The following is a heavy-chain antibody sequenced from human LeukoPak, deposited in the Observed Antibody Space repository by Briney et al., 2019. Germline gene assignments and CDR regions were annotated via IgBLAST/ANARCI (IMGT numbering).Heavy chain of an antibody. CDR2: ISYIGST. V-gene: IGHV4-59*11. Sequence: SETLSLTCTVSGGSFTTHYWSWIRQPPGRGLEWIGYISYIGSTNYNPSLKSRVTISIDTSKNEASLVLTSVTAADTAVYYCASDSISMNAFDAWGQGTMVTVSS. CDR1: GGSFTTHY. CDR3: ASDSISMNAFDA. J-gene: IGHJ3*01. D-gene: IGHD3-22*01.